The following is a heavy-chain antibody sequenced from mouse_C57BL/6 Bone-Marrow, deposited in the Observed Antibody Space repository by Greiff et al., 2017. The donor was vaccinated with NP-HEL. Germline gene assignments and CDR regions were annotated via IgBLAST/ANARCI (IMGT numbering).Heavy chain of an antibody. CDR3: TSPYYSNFSLDY. Sequence: QVQLQQPGAELVKPGASVKMSCKASGYTFTSYWITWVKQRPGQGLEWIGDIYPGSGSTNYNEKFKSKATLTVDTSSSTAYMQLSSLTSEDSAVYSCTSPYYSNFSLDYWGQGTTLTVSS. CDR2: IYPGSGST. V-gene: IGHV1-55*01. D-gene: IGHD2-5*01. J-gene: IGHJ2*01. CDR1: GYTFTSYW.